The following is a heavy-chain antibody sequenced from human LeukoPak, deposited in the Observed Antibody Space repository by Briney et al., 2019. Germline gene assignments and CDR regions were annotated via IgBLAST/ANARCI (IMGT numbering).Heavy chain of an antibody. D-gene: IGHD6-13*01. CDR2: ISSSGSYT. V-gene: IGHV3-21*01. J-gene: IGHJ6*02. Sequence: GGSLRLSCAASGFTFSSYSMNWVRQAPGKGLEGVSSISSSGSYTYYADSVKGRFTISRGNAKNSLYLQMNSLRAEDTAVYYCARDGIAVAARYGDYYNYGMDVWGQGTTVTVSS. CDR1: GFTFSSYS. CDR3: ARDGIAVAARYGDYYNYGMDV.